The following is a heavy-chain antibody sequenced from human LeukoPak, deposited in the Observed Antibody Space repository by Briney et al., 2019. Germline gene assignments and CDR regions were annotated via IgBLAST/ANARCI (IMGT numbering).Heavy chain of an antibody. D-gene: IGHD6-6*01. V-gene: IGHV3-74*01. CDR1: GFTFSSYW. CDR2: IDNDGITT. CDR3: ARVVEARDGFDI. Sequence: GGSLRLSCAASGFTFSSYWMHWVRQAPGKGLVWVARIDNDGITTSHADSVKGRFTISRDNAKNTLYLQMNSLRAEDTAVYYCARVVEARDGFDIWGQGTMVTVSS. J-gene: IGHJ3*02.